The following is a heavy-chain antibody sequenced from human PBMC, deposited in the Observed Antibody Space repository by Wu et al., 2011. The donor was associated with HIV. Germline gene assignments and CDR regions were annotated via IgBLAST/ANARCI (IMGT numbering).Heavy chain of an antibody. J-gene: IGHJ6*01. CDR2: IVVGSGNT. CDR1: GFTFNSSA. Sequence: QLVQSGPEMKKPGTSVKFSCKASGFTFNSSAIQWVRQARGQRLEWIGWIVVGSGNTNYAQKFQERVTITRDMSTSTAYMGLSSLRSADTAVYFXARIRLSGSDWYSGMDVWGPRDRRSPSPQ. CDR3: ARIRLSGSDWYSGMDV. D-gene: IGHD2-21*02. V-gene: IGHV1-58*02.